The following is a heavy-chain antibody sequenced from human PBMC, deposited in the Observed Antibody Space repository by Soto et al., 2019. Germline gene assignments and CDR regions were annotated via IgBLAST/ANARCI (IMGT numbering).Heavy chain of an antibody. Sequence: SETLSLTCTVSGGSISSGGYYWSWIRQHPGKGLEWIGYIYYSGSTYYNPSLKSRVTISVDTSKNQFSLKLSSVTAADTAVYYCARYCSSTSCYIGLDYWGQGTLVTVSS. CDR2: IYYSGST. CDR3: ARYCSSTSCYIGLDY. J-gene: IGHJ4*02. D-gene: IGHD2-2*02. V-gene: IGHV4-31*03. CDR1: GGSISSGGYY.